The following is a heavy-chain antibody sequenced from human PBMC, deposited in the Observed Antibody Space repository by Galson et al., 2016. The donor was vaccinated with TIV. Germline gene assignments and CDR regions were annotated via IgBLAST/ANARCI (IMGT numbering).Heavy chain of an antibody. J-gene: IGHJ4*02. V-gene: IGHV1-8*02. CDR1: GYTFTSYN. D-gene: IGHD4-17*01. CDR3: ARSGDYGDY. Sequence: SCKASGYTFTSYNINWVRQATGQGLEWMGWMNPNSGNTGYAQKFRGRVTMTRNTSVRTAYMELSSLRSEDTAVYYCARSGDYGDYWGQGTLVTVSS. CDR2: MNPNSGNT.